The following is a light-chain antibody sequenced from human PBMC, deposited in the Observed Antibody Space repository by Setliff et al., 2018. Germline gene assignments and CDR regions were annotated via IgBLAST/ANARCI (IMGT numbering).Light chain of an antibody. CDR2: DVD. CDR3: SSYTSSSTLYV. J-gene: IGLJ1*01. V-gene: IGLV2-14*03. CDR1: SSDIGGYSY. Sequence: QSALTQPDSVSGSPGQSITISCTGTSSDIGGYSYVSWYQQFPGKAPNLIIYDVDKRPPGVSDRFSGSKSGNTAALTISGLQAEDEADYYCSSYTSSSTLYVFGTGTKAPS.